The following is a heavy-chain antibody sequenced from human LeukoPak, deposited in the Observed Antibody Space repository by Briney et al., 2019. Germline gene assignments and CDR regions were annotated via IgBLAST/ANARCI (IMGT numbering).Heavy chain of an antibody. CDR1: GGSISSSSYY. J-gene: IGHJ4*02. D-gene: IGHD6-19*01. CDR2: IYYSGST. CDR3: ARDRFGGWYALSDY. V-gene: IGHV4-39*07. Sequence: PSETLSLTCTVSGGSISSSSYYWGWIRQPPGKGLEWIGSIYYSGSTNYNPSLKSRVTISVDTSKNQFSLKLSSVTAADTAVYYCARDRFGGWYALSDYWGQGTLVTVSS.